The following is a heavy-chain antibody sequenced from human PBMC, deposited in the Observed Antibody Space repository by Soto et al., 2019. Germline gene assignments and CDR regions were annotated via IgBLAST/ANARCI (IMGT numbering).Heavy chain of an antibody. CDR1: GFTFRGYA. J-gene: IGHJ4*02. CDR2: ISGSGDSA. D-gene: IGHD3-22*01. Sequence: PGGSLRLSCAASGFTFRGYAMTWVRQAPGKGLEWVSSISGSGDSAHYADSVKGRSTVSRDNSKNTFYLQMNSLRAEDTALYYCAKEGAGYYDSSPYDYWGQGTLVTVSS. V-gene: IGHV3-23*01. CDR3: AKEGAGYYDSSPYDY.